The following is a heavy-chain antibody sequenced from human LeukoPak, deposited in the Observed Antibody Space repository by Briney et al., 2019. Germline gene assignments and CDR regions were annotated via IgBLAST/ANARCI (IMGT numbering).Heavy chain of an antibody. CDR1: GFTFDRYT. J-gene: IGHJ4*02. CDR2: IGRRDNNR. V-gene: IGHV3-43*01. CDR3: ARSRYYYVI. Sequence: GGSLRLSCAASGFTFDRYTIHWVRQAPGKGLEWVSLIGRRDNNRYYADSVRGRFTISRDNSKNSLYLQMNSLRAEDTAVYYCARSRYYYVIWGQGTLVTVSS. D-gene: IGHD3-10*02.